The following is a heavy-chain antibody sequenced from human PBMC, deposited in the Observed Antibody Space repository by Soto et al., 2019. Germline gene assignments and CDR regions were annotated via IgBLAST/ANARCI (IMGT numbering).Heavy chain of an antibody. J-gene: IGHJ6*02. CDR2: INPSGGST. V-gene: IGHV1-46*01. CDR3: ARDTMVRGVIIPYYYGMDV. Sequence: ASVKGSCKASGYTFTSYYMHWVRQAPGQGLEWMGIINPSGGSTSYAQKFQGRVTMTRDTSTSTVYMELSSLRSEDTAVYYCARDTMVRGVIIPYYYGMDVWGQGTTVTVSS. CDR1: GYTFTSYY. D-gene: IGHD3-10*01.